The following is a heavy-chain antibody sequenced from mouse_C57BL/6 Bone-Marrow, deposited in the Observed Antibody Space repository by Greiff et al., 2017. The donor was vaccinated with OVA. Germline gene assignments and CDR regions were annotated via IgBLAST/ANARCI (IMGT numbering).Heavy chain of an antibody. J-gene: IGHJ1*03. CDR1: GYTFTDYY. Sequence: EVKLMESGPVLVKPGASVKMSCKASGYTFTDYYVNWVKQSHGKSLEWIGVINPYNGGTSYNQKFKGKATLTVDKSSSTAYMELNSLTSEDSAVYYCARGGYWTYWYFDVWGTGTTVTVSS. V-gene: IGHV1-19*01. CDR2: INPYNGGT. D-gene: IGHD2-3*01. CDR3: ARGGYWTYWYFDV.